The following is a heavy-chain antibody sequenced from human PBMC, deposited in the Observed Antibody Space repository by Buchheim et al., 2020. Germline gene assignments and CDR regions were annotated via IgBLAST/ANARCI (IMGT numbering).Heavy chain of an antibody. CDR2: ISSSSSYI. CDR1: RFTFSSYS. CDR3: ARGNGVTTSLYYYYYGMDV. D-gene: IGHD4-17*01. V-gene: IGHV3-21*01. J-gene: IGHJ6*02. Sequence: EVQLVESGGGLVKPGGSLRLSCAASRFTFSSYSMNWVRQAPGKGLEWVSSISSSSSYIYYADSVKGRFTISSDNAKNSLYLQMNSLRADNTAVYYCARGNGVTTSLYYYYYGMDVWGQGTT.